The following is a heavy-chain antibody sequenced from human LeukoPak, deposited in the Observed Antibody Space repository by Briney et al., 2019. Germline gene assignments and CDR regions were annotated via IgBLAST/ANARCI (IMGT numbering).Heavy chain of an antibody. CDR2: ISSSGSTI. CDR1: GFTFSDYY. CDR3: ARDPYSYGALTNFDY. J-gene: IGHJ4*02. V-gene: IGHV3-11*04. Sequence: PGGSLRLSCAASGFTFSDYYMSWIRQAPGKGLEWVSYISSSGSTIYYADSVKGRFTISRDNAKNSLYLQMNSLRAEDTAVYYCARDPYSYGALTNFDYWGQGTLVTVSS. D-gene: IGHD5-18*01.